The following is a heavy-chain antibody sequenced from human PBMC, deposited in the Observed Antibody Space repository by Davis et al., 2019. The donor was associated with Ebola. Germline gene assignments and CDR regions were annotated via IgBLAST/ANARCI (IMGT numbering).Heavy chain of an antibody. J-gene: IGHJ5*01. Sequence: GESLKISCAGSGFTFSDYAMSWVRQAPGKGLEWVSCIGSSSDYIHYADSVKGRFTISRDNAKNSLYLQINSLRVEDTAVYYCARDSNGATIWDWFDSWGQGTLVTVSS. CDR3: ARDSNGATIWDWFDS. V-gene: IGHV3-21*01. CDR1: GFTFSDYA. CDR2: IGSSSDYI. D-gene: IGHD1-26*01.